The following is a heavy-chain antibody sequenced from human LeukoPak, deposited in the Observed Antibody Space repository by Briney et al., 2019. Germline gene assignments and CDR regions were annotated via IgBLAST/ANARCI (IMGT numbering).Heavy chain of an antibody. CDR2: IYYSGST. CDR1: GGSISSGDYY. CDR3: ARGPGSPVVPAANRFDY. J-gene: IGHJ4*02. Sequence: SQTLSLTCTVSGGSISSGDYYWSWIRQPPGKGLEWIGYIYYSGSTYYNPSLKSRVTISVDTSKNQFSLKLSSVTAADTAVYYCARGPGSPVVPAANRFDYWGQGTLVTVSS. D-gene: IGHD2-2*01. V-gene: IGHV4-30-4*08.